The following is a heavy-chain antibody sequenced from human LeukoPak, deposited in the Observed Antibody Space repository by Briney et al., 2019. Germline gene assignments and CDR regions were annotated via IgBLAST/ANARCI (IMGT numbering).Heavy chain of an antibody. Sequence: SETLSLTCTVSGGSISSYYWSWIRQPPGKGLEWIGYIYYSGSTNYNPSLKSRVTISVDTSKNQFPLKLSSVTAADTAVYYCARGTAAAANDYWGQGTLVTVSS. CDR3: ARGTAAAANDY. J-gene: IGHJ4*02. D-gene: IGHD6-13*01. CDR2: IYYSGST. CDR1: GGSISSYY. V-gene: IGHV4-59*01.